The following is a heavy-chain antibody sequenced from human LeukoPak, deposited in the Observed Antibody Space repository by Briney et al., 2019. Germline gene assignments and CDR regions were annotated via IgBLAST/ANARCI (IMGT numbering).Heavy chain of an antibody. Sequence: SETLSLTCAVSGGSISSGGYSWSWIRQPPGKGLGWIGYIYHSGSTYYNPSLKSRVTISVDRSKNQFSLKLSSVTAADTAVYYCARVASRRSYYFDYWGQGTLVTVSS. J-gene: IGHJ4*02. CDR3: ARVASRRSYYFDY. CDR1: GGSISSGGYS. D-gene: IGHD2-15*01. V-gene: IGHV4-30-2*01. CDR2: IYHSGST.